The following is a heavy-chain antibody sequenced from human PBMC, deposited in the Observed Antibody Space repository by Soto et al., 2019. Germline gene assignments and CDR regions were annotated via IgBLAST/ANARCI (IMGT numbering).Heavy chain of an antibody. CDR2: INHSGST. CDR3: ARLRFSGDSCLSKGTFDY. CDR1: GGSFSGYY. J-gene: IGHJ4*02. Sequence: SETLSLTCAVYGGSFSGYYWSWIRQPPGKGLEWIGEINHSGSTNYNPSLKSRVTISVDSSKNQFSLKLTSVTAADAALYYCARLRFSGDSCLSKGTFDYWGQGSLVTVSS. V-gene: IGHV4-34*01. D-gene: IGHD2-15*01.